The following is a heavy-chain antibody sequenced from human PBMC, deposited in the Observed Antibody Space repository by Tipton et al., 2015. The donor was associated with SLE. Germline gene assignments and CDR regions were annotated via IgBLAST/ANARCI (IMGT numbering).Heavy chain of an antibody. V-gene: IGHV4-59*11. J-gene: IGHJ3*02. CDR3: ARASRAFDI. Sequence: TLSLTCTVSGGSISSHYWSWIRQPPGKGLEWIGYIYYSGSTNYNPSLKSRVTISVDTSKNQFSLKLSSVTAADTAVYYCARASRAFDIWGQGTMVTVSS. CDR2: IYYSGST. CDR1: GGSISSHY.